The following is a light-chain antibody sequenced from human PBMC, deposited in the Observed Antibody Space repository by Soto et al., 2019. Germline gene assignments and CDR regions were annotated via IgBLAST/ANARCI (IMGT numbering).Light chain of an antibody. CDR3: QSYDSSLSGSV. CDR2: GNG. V-gene: IGLV1-40*01. J-gene: IGLJ1*01. Sequence: QSVLTQPPSVSGAPGQRVTSACTGSSSNIGAPYDVHWYQQLPGTGPKLLIYGNGNRPSGVPDRFSGSKSGSSAPLAISGVQAEDEGDYYCQSYDSSLSGSVFGAGTKVTVL. CDR1: SSNIGAPYD.